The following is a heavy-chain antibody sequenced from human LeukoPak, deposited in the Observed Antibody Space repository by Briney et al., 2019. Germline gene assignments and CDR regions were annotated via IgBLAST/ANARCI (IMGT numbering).Heavy chain of an antibody. CDR3: ARQYYTGFFDY. Sequence: SETLSLTCTVSGGSISSSSYYWGWIRQPPGKGLEWIGSIYYSGSTYYNPSLKSRVTISVYTSKNQFSLKLSSVTAADTAVYYCARQYYTGFFDYWGQGTLVTVSS. J-gene: IGHJ4*02. D-gene: IGHD3-3*01. CDR2: IYYSGST. V-gene: IGHV4-39*01. CDR1: GGSISSSSYY.